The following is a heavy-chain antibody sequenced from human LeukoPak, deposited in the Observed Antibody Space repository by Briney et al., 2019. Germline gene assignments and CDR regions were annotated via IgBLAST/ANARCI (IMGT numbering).Heavy chain of an antibody. CDR2: IIPIFGTA. Sequence: GSSVKVSCKASGGTFISYAISWVRQAPGQGLEWMGGIIPIFGTANYAQKFQGRVTITADKSTSTAYMELSSLRSEDTAVYYCARGDGYNKGRYYFDYWGQGTLVTVSS. J-gene: IGHJ4*02. V-gene: IGHV1-69*06. CDR3: ARGDGYNKGRYYFDY. D-gene: IGHD5-24*01. CDR1: GGTFISYA.